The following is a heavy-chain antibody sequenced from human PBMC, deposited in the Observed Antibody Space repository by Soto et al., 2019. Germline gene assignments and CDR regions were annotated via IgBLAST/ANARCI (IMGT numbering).Heavy chain of an antibody. CDR2: ISLSGSTI. D-gene: IGHD3-3*02. Sequence: SGGSLRLSXAASGFTFSNYEMNWVRQAPGKGLEWVSYISLSGSTIYYADSVKGRFTISRDDAKNSLYLQMDSLRADDTAVYYCARESFSASPNFFDYWGQGTLVTVSS. CDR1: GFTFSNYE. J-gene: IGHJ4*02. CDR3: ARESFSASPNFFDY. V-gene: IGHV3-48*03.